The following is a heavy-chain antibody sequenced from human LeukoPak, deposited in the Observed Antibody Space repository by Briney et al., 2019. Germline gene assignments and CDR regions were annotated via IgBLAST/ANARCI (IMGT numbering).Heavy chain of an antibody. CDR2: ISAYNGNT. J-gene: IGHJ3*02. V-gene: IGHV1-18*01. CDR1: GYTFTSYG. D-gene: IGHD6-19*01. CDR3: ATGQAVAGAFDI. Sequence: ASVKVSCKASGYTFTSYGISWVRQAPGQGLEWMGWISAYNGNTNYAQKLQGRVTMTTDTSTSTAYMELSSLRSDDTAVYYCATGQAVAGAFDIWGQGTMVTVSS.